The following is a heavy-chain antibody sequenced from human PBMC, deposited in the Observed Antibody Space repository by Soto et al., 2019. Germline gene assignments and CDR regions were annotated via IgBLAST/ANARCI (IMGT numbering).Heavy chain of an antibody. CDR1: GDSVSSNSAA. V-gene: IGHV6-1*01. CDR2: TYYRSKWYN. D-gene: IGHD2-21*02. CDR3: ARGGGVWYFDY. J-gene: IGHJ4*02. Sequence: QVRLQQSGPGLVKASQTLSLTCAISGDSVSSNSAAWNWIRQSPSRGLEWLGRTYYRSKWYNDYAISVKSRITINPDKSKNQFSLQLNAMTPEDSAVYYCARGGGVWYFDYWGQGTLVTVSS.